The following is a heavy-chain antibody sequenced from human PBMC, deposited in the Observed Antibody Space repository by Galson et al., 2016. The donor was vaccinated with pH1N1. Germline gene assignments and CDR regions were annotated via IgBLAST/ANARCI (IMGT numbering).Heavy chain of an antibody. D-gene: IGHD4-17*01. CDR1: GFSFSSYW. J-gene: IGHJ5*02. CDR2: INQDGSKK. Sequence: SLRLSCAASGFSFSSYWMGWVRQAPGKGLEWVANINQDGSKKDFVDSVKGRLAISRDNAKNSMYLQMNSLRAEDMAVYYCARVGAYGDYDLVMNNWFDPWGQGTLVTVSS. V-gene: IGHV3-7*01. CDR3: ARVGAYGDYDLVMNNWFDP.